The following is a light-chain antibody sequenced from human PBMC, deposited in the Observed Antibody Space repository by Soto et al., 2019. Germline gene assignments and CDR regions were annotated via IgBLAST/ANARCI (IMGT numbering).Light chain of an antibody. Sequence: EIVRTQSPATLSVSPGDRATLSCRASQSVSSNLAWYQQKPGQAPRLLIYGASTRATGIPARFSGSGSGTEFSLTVSSLPSEDFAVYYCQQYNKWPPYTFGQGTKLEIK. V-gene: IGKV3-15*01. CDR3: QQYNKWPPYT. CDR1: QSVSSN. J-gene: IGKJ2*01. CDR2: GAS.